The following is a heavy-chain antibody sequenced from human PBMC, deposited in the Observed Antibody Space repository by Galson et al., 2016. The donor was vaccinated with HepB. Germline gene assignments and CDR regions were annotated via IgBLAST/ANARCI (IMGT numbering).Heavy chain of an antibody. CDR1: GDSVSSTSAA. CDR2: TYYRSKWYN. V-gene: IGHV6-1*01. CDR3: LSGWYFDT. Sequence: CAISGDSVSSTSAAWNWVRQSPARGLEWLGRTYYRSKWYNDYAASVRSRITINPDTSGNQFSLQLNSVTPEDTAVYYCLSGWYFDTWGQGTQVTVSS. D-gene: IGHD6-19*01. J-gene: IGHJ4*02.